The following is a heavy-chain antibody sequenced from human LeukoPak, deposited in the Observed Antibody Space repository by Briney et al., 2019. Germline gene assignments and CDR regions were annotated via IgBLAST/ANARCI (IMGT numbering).Heavy chain of an antibody. Sequence: SETLSLTCAVYGGSFSGYYWSWIRQPPGKGLEWIGEINHSGSTNYNSSLKSRVTISVDTSKNQFSLKLSSVTAADTAVYYCARTRISTKSAPDWGQGTLVTVSS. D-gene: IGHD2-15*01. CDR2: INHSGST. CDR3: ARTRISTKSAPD. CDR1: GGSFSGYY. V-gene: IGHV4-34*01. J-gene: IGHJ4*02.